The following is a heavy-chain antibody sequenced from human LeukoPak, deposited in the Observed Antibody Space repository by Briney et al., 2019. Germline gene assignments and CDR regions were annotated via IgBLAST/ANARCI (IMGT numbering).Heavy chain of an antibody. Sequence: ASVKVSCKASGYTFTRYGISWVRQAPGQGLEWMGWISAYNGNTKYAQKFQGRVTMTTDTSTSTAYMDLRSLRSDDTAVYYCAGDSWWGHDDIVVVVAATGPEDAIDIWGQGTMVTVSS. V-gene: IGHV1-18*01. J-gene: IGHJ3*02. D-gene: IGHD2-15*01. CDR1: GYTFTRYG. CDR3: AGDSWWGHDDIVVVVAATGPEDAIDI. CDR2: ISAYNGNT.